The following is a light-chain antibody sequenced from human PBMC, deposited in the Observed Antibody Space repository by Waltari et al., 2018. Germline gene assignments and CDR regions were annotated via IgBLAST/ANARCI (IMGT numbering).Light chain of an antibody. J-gene: IGLJ3*02. CDR3: AAWDDSLSAWV. CDR1: SSNIGNNS. V-gene: IGLV1-47*01. CDR2: KNN. Sequence: QSVLTQAPSASETPGQRVTISCSGSSSNIGNNSVYWYQQLPGTAPKLLIYKNNQRPSGVPDRFSGSKSGTSASLAISGLRSEDEADFYCAAWDDSLSAWVFGGGTKLTVL.